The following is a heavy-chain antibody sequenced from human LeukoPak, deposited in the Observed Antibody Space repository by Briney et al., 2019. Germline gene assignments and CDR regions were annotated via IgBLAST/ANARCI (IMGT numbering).Heavy chain of an antibody. CDR1: GFTFSTYW. J-gene: IGHJ4*02. V-gene: IGHV3-7*01. CDR3: AKGGHFNFDY. Sequence: GGSLRLSCAASGFTFSTYWMKWVRQTPGKGLEWVASIKEDGSDKYYVDSVKGRFSISRDNAKNSLYLQMNSLRTEDTAVYYCAKGGHFNFDYWGQGTLVTVSS. D-gene: IGHD5-12*01. CDR2: IKEDGSDK.